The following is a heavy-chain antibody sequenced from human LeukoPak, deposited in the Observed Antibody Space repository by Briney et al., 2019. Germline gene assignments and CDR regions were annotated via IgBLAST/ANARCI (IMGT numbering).Heavy chain of an antibody. CDR1: GGSFSGYY. J-gene: IGHJ6*03. V-gene: IGHV4-34*01. CDR3: ATRPTPPYYYYYMDV. Sequence: SETLSLTCAVYGGSFSGYYWNWIRQPPGKGLEWIGEINHSGSTNCNPSLKSRVTISVDTSKNQFSLKVNSVTAADTAVYYCATRPTPPYYYYYMDVWGKGTTVTVSS. D-gene: IGHD4-23*01. CDR2: INHSGST.